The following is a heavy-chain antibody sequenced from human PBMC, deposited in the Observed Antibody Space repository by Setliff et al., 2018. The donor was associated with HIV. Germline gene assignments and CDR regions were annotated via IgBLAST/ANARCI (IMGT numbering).Heavy chain of an antibody. CDR2: VYSAGNT. Sequence: HPGGSLRLSCAASGFTVSSTYMSWVRQSPVRGLEWVSVVYSAGNTYYVDSVKGRFIASTDNAKNSLFLEMNSLKAEDTAVYYCARAYNVYDYRFDSSGYDYWGQGTLVTVSS. V-gene: IGHV3-53*03. J-gene: IGHJ4*02. CDR1: GFTVSSTY. CDR3: ARAYNVYDYRFDSSGYDY. D-gene: IGHD3-22*01.